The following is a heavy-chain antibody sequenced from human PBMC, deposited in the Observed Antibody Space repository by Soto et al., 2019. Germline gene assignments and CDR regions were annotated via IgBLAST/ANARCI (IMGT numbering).Heavy chain of an antibody. CDR3: AVSMVRGVIMHYYGMDV. D-gene: IGHD3-10*01. Sequence: PSETLSLTCAISGDSVSSNSAAWNWIRQSPSRGLEWLGRTYYGSKWYNDYAVSVKSRITINPDTSKNQFSLQLNSVTPEDTAVYYCAVSMVRGVIMHYYGMDVWGQGTTVTVSS. CDR1: GDSVSSNSAA. V-gene: IGHV6-1*01. CDR2: TYYGSKWYN. J-gene: IGHJ6*02.